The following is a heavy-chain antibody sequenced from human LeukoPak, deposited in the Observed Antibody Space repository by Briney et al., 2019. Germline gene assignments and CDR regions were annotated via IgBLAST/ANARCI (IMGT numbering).Heavy chain of an antibody. CDR3: ARGDDYGGKILDY. J-gene: IGHJ4*02. V-gene: IGHV4-31*03. Sequence: PSETLSLTCTVSGGSISSGGYYWSWIRQHPGKGLEWIGYIYYSGSTYYNPSLKSRVTISVDTSKNQFSLKLSSVTAVDTAVYYCARGDDYGGKILDYWGQGTLVTVSS. D-gene: IGHD4-23*01. CDR1: GGSISSGGYY. CDR2: IYYSGST.